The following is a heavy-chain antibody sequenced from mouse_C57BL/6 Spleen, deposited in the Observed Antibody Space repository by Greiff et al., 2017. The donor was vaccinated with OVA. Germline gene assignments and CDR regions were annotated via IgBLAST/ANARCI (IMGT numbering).Heavy chain of an antibody. CDR2: IDPEDGDT. J-gene: IGHJ1*03. CDR3: TSCFYYGSGYFDV. Sequence: EVKVVESGAELVRPGASVKLSCTASGFNIKDYYMHWVKQRPEQGLEWIGRIDPEDGDTEYAPKFQGKATMTANTSSNTAYLQLSSLTSEDTAVYYCTSCFYYGSGYFDVWGTGTTVTVSS. CDR1: GFNIKDYY. D-gene: IGHD1-1*01. V-gene: IGHV14-1*01.